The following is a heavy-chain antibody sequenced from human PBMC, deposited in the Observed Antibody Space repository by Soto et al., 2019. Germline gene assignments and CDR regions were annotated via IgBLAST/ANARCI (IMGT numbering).Heavy chain of an antibody. CDR1: RFTFSSYA. D-gene: IGHD3-10*01. Sequence: QVQLVESGGGVVQPGRSLRLYYAASRFTFSSYAMHWVRQAPGKGLEWVAVISYDGSNKYYADSVKGRFTISRDNSKNTLYLQMNSLRAEDTAVYYCARDQGLWFGEYNWFAPWGQGTLVTVSS. V-gene: IGHV3-30-3*01. CDR2: ISYDGSNK. CDR3: ARDQGLWFGEYNWFAP. J-gene: IGHJ5*02.